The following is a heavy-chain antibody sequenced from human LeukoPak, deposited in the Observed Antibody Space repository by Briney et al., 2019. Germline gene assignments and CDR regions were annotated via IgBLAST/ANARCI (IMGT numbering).Heavy chain of an antibody. D-gene: IGHD3-9*01. CDR1: GYTLTELS. J-gene: IGHJ5*02. CDR3: ATGGLRLTGYYFVGWFDP. V-gene: IGHV1-24*01. CDR2: FDREDGET. Sequence: EASVKVSCKVSGYTLTELSMHWVRQAPGKGLEWMGSFDREDGETIYAQKFQGRVTMTEDTSTDTAYMELSSLRSEDTAVYYCATGGLRLTGYYFVGWFDPWGQGTLVTVSS.